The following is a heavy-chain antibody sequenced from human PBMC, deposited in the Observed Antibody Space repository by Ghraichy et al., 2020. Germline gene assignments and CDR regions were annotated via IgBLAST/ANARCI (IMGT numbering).Heavy chain of an antibody. J-gene: IGHJ4*02. CDR1: GASISSTSYY. V-gene: IGHV4-39*07. CDR2: IYYNRTT. D-gene: IGHD2-8*01. CDR3: ARHLCTNGVCYPFDY. Sequence: SETLSLTCTVSGASISSTSYYWGWIRQPPGKGLEWIGSIYYNRTTDYNPSLKSRVTISVEMSRNQFSLKLSSVTAADTALYYCARHLCTNGVCYPFDYWGQGTLVTVSS.